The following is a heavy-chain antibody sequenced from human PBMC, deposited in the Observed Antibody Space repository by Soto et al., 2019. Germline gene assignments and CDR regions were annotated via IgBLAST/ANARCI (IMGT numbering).Heavy chain of an antibody. D-gene: IGHD6-13*01. CDR1: GGPISSYY. CDR2: IYYSGST. V-gene: IGHV4-59*01. CDR3: ARVIAAAGTVDY. Sequence: PSETLSLTCTVSGGPISSYYWSWIRQPPGKGLEWIGYIYYSGSTNYNPSLKSRVTISVDTSKNQFSLKLSSVTAADTALYYCARVIAAAGTVDYWGQGTLVTVSS. J-gene: IGHJ4*02.